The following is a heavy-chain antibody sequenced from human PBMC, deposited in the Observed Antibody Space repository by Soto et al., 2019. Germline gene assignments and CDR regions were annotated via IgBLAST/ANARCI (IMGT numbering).Heavy chain of an antibody. CDR1: GFTFSNYA. V-gene: IGHV3-23*01. Sequence: EVQLLESGGGLVQPGGSLRLSCAASGFTFSNYAMSWVRQAPGKGLEWVSAISTSGTSTYYADSVKGRFTISRDNSKNPLDLQMTSLRAEDTGLDFWARAPGYTSGSYNHYALDVGGQGTTVTVSS. CDR3: ARAPGYTSGSYNHYALDV. CDR2: ISTSGTST. D-gene: IGHD5-18*01. J-gene: IGHJ6*02.